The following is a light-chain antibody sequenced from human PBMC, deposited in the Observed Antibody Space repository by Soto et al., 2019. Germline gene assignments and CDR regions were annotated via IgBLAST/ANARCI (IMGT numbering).Light chain of an antibody. V-gene: IGKV3-20*01. J-gene: IGKJ1*01. CDR3: QQYGSSSRT. CDR1: QSVDSSY. CDR2: GAS. Sequence: EIVLTQSPGTLSLSPGERATLSCRASQSVDSSYLAWYQQKPGQAPRLLIYGASTRATGIPDRFSGGGSGTDFTLTISRLEPEDFTMYYCQQYGSSSRTFGQGTKVEIK.